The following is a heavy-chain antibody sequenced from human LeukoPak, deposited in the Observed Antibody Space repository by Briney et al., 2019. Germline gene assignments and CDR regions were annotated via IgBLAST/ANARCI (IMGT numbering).Heavy chain of an antibody. CDR1: GYTFTSYD. V-gene: IGHV1-8*01. D-gene: IGHD6-19*01. J-gene: IGHJ4*02. CDR3: ARGLGSSGWLDLDY. CDR2: MNPNSGNT. Sequence: GASVKVSCKASGYTFTSYDINWVRQATGQGLEWMGWMNPNSGNTGYAQKFQGRVTMTRNTSISTAYMELSSLRSEDTAVYYCARGLGSSGWLDLDYWGQGTLVTVSS.